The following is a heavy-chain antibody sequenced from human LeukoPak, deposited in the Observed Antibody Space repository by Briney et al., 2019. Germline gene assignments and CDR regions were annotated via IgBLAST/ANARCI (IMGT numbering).Heavy chain of an antibody. D-gene: IGHD6-19*01. Sequence: PSETLSLTCTVSGGSISSYYWSWIRQPPGKGLEWIGYIYYSGSTNYNPSLKSRVTISVDTSKNQFSLKLNSVTAADTAVYYCARVRGPFRIAVAGKGKFFDYWGQGTLVTVSS. CDR2: IYYSGST. CDR3: ARVRGPFRIAVAGKGKFFDY. V-gene: IGHV4-59*12. J-gene: IGHJ4*02. CDR1: GGSISSYY.